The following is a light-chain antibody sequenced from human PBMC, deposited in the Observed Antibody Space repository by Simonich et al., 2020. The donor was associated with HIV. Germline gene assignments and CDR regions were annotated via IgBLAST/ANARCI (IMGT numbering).Light chain of an antibody. CDR1: QSVLDSSNNKNY. CDR3: QQYYSTLSYT. V-gene: IGKV4-1*01. CDR2: WAS. J-gene: IGKJ2*01. Sequence: DIVMTQSPDSLAVSLGERATINCKSSQSVLDSSNNKNYLAWYQQKPGQPPKLLIYWASTRESGVPDRFSGSGSGTDFTLTINSLQAEDVAVYYCQQYYSTLSYTFGQGTKLEIK.